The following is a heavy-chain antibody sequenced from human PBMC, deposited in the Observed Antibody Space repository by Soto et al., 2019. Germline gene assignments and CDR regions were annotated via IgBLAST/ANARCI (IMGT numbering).Heavy chain of an antibody. CDR1: GFSIASSGVG. CDR2: IYWDGDD. J-gene: IGHJ4*02. Sequence: QIALRESGPALVKPTQTLTLTCTLSGFSIASSGVGVAWVRRSPGQGLEWLALIYWDGDDRYGPSLRSRVSISTDTSRSQVVLTMTDMAPSDTATYYCTHPARVGDRYFDYWGQGILVTVSS. V-gene: IGHV2-5*05. CDR3: THPARVGDRYFDY. D-gene: IGHD1-26*01.